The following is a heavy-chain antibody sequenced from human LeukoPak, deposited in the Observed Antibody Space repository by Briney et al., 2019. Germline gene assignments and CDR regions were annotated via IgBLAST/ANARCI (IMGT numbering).Heavy chain of an antibody. Sequence: ASVKASCKPSGYTFTSYGISWLRQAPGQGPRWMGWVSAYNGNTNYAQKLQGRVTMTTDTSTSTAYMELRSLRADDTAVYYCARVSDGSESYYFDYWGQGTLVTVSS. CDR3: ARVSDGSESYYFDY. V-gene: IGHV1-18*01. CDR2: VSAYNGNT. J-gene: IGHJ4*02. CDR1: GYTFTSYG. D-gene: IGHD3-10*01.